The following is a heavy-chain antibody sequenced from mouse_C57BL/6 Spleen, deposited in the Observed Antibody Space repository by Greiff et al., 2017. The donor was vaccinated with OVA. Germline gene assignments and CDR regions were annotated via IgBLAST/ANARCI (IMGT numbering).Heavy chain of an antibody. CDR1: GYSITSGYD. D-gene: IGHD2-2*01. CDR3: ARDDGDDGYFDV. V-gene: IGHV3-1*01. Sequence: EVQLLESGPGMVKPSQSLSLSCTVTGYSITSGYDWHWNRHFPGNILEWMGYIRYSGSTNYNPSLKSRVSLTHDTSTNPFCLKLNSVTTEDTATYYCARDDGDDGYFDVWGTGTTVTVSS. J-gene: IGHJ1*03. CDR2: IRYSGST.